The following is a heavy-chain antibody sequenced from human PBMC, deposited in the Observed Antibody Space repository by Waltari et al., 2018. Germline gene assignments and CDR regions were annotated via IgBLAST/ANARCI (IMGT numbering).Heavy chain of an antibody. J-gene: IGHJ3*02. Sequence: QVQLQESGPGLVKPSQTLSLTCTVSGGSISSGSSYWRWIRRPAGKGLEWIGRIYTSGSTNYNPSLKSRVTISVDTSKNQFSLKLSSVTAADTAVYYCARVPITMVRGVIEALDIWGQGTMVTVSS. CDR2: IYTSGST. V-gene: IGHV4-61*02. D-gene: IGHD3-10*01. CDR3: ARVPITMVRGVIEALDI. CDR1: GGSISSGSSY.